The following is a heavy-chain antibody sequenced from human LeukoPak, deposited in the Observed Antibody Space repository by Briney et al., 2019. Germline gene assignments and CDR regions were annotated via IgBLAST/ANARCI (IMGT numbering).Heavy chain of an antibody. CDR2: IIPIFGTA. Sequence: SVKVSCKASGGTFSSYAISWVRQAPGQGLEWMGRIIPIFGTASYAQKFQGRVTITSDESTSTAYMELSSLRSEDTAVYYCARDNSSGPLYYYYMDVWGKGTTVTVSS. J-gene: IGHJ6*03. CDR3: ARDNSSGPLYYYYMDV. V-gene: IGHV1-69*13. CDR1: GGTFSSYA. D-gene: IGHD3-10*01.